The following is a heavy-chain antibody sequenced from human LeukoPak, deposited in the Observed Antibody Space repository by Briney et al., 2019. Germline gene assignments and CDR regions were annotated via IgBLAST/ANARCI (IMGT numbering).Heavy chain of an antibody. V-gene: IGHV3-23*01. D-gene: IGHD6-13*01. CDR3: AKVPSSSWYGGAFDY. CDR2: ISGSGGST. Sequence: PGGSLRLSCAASGLTFRNYAMSWVRQAPGKGLEWVSAISGSGGSTSYADSVKGRFTISRDNSKHTLYLQMNSLRAEDTAVYYRAKVPSSSWYGGAFDYWGQGTLVTVSS. CDR1: GLTFRNYA. J-gene: IGHJ4*02.